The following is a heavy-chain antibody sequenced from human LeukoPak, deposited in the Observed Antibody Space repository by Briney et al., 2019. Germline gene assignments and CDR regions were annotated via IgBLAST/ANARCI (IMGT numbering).Heavy chain of an antibody. CDR3: ASSPIDYYYMDV. D-gene: IGHD2-15*01. J-gene: IGHJ6*03. CDR1: GGTFSSYA. V-gene: IGHV1-69*13. CDR2: IIPILGTA. Sequence: ASVKVSCKASGGTFSSYAISWVRQAPGQGLEWMGGIIPILGTANYAQKFQGRVTITADESTSTAYLELSSLRSEDTAVYYCASSPIDYYYMDVWGKGTTVTVSS.